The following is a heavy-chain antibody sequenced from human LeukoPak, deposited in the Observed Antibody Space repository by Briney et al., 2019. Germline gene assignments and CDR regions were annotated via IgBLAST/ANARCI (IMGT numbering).Heavy chain of an antibody. Sequence: PGGSLRLSCAASGFTFSNYYMSWIRQAPGKGLEWVSYISSSSSTIYYADSVKGRFTISRDNAKNSLYLQMNSLRAEDTAVYYCARDRYTYDFWSGYLDVWGKGTTVTVSS. V-gene: IGHV3-11*04. CDR1: GFTFSNYY. J-gene: IGHJ6*03. CDR2: ISSSSSTI. CDR3: ARDRYTYDFWSGYLDV. D-gene: IGHD3-3*01.